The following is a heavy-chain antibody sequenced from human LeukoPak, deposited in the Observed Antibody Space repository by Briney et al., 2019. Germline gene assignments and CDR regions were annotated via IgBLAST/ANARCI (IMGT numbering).Heavy chain of an antibody. Sequence: PGGSLRLSCAASGFTFSSHGMSWVRQAPGKGLEWVSTISGSGDYTYYADSVKGRFTISRDNSKNTLYLQMNSLRAEDTAVYYCAKAARRVVVVAVLRVWFYYMDVWGKGTTVTVSS. CDR2: ISGSGDYT. D-gene: IGHD2-15*01. CDR1: GFTFSSHG. J-gene: IGHJ6*03. CDR3: AKAARRVVVVAVLRVWFYYMDV. V-gene: IGHV3-23*01.